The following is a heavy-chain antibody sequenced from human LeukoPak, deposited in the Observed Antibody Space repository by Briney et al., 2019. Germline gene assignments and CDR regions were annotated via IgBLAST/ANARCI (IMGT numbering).Heavy chain of an antibody. CDR1: GYSFTSYW. D-gene: IGHD3-10*01. CDR3: ARHFSYGSGSYYNADY. J-gene: IGHJ4*02. V-gene: IGHV5-51*01. Sequence: GESLKISCKGSGYSFTSYWIGWVRHMPGKGLEWMGIIYPDDSDNRYSPSFQGQVTISADKSISTAYLQWSSLKASDTAMYYCARHFSYGSGSYYNADYWGQGTLVTASS. CDR2: IYPDDSDN.